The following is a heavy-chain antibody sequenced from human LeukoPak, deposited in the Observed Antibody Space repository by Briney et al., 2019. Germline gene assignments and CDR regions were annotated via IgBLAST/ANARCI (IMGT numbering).Heavy chain of an antibody. V-gene: IGHV1-2*02. Sequence: ASVKVSCKASGYTFTSYYMHWVRQAPGQGLEWMGWINPNSGATNYAQKFQGRVTMTRDTSISTAYMELSRLRSDDTAVYYCARGQLWLHWFDPWGQGTLVTVSS. CDR1: GYTFTSYY. CDR2: INPNSGAT. J-gene: IGHJ5*02. CDR3: ARGQLWLHWFDP. D-gene: IGHD5-18*01.